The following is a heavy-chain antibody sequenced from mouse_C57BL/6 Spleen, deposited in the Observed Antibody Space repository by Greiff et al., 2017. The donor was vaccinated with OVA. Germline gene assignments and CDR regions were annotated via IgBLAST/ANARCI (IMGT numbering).Heavy chain of an antibody. CDR1: GYTFTSYW. J-gene: IGHJ4*01. Sequence: QVQLQQPGAELVRPGSSVKLSCKASGYTFTSYWMDWVKQRPGQGLEWIGNIYPSDSETHYNQKFKDKATLTVDKSSSTAYMQLSSLTSEDAAVYYCAREGAYYGYGGAMDDWGQGTSVTVSS. CDR2: IYPSDSET. CDR3: AREGAYYGYGGAMDD. V-gene: IGHV1-61*01. D-gene: IGHD2-9*01.